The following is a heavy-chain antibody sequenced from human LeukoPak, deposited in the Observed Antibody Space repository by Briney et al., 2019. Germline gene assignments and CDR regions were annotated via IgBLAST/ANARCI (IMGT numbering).Heavy chain of an antibody. D-gene: IGHD2-2*01. CDR2: INSDGIST. CDR1: GFIFSNEW. J-gene: IGHJ6*02. CDR3: AEARYYDSTTCSYYGMDV. V-gene: IGHV3-74*01. Sequence: GGSLSLFCAASGFIFSNEWMHCVRQAPGKGLVCLLHINSDGISTSYADSVKGRFSISRDNAKNTLYLQMNSLRAEDTAVYYCAEARYYDSTTCSYYGMDVWGQGTTVTVSS.